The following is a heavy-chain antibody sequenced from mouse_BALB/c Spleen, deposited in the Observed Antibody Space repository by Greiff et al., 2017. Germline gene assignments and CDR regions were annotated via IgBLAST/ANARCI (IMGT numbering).Heavy chain of an antibody. CDR1: GDSITSGY. D-gene: IGHD1-1*02. CDR2: ISYSGST. V-gene: IGHV3-8*02. J-gene: IGHJ1*01. CDR3: ARSYGHYGYFDV. Sequence: EVQVVESGPSLVKPSQTLSLTCSVTGDSITSGYWNWIRKFPGNKLEYMGYISYSGSTYYNPSLKSRISITRDTSKNQYYLQLNSVTTEDTATYYCARSYGHYGYFDVWGAGTTVTVSS.